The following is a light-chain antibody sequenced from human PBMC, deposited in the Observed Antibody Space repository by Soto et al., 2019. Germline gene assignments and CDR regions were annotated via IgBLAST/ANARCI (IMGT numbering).Light chain of an antibody. V-gene: IGLV6-57*04. CDR2: ENK. J-gene: IGLJ2*01. CDR3: QSFDSTNQV. CDR1: GGSIASNY. Sequence: FMLTQPHSVSESPGKTVTISCTRSGGSIASNYVQWYQQRPGSAPTTVIYENKQRPSGVPDRFSGSIDTSSNSASLTISGLKTEDEGDYYCQSFDSTNQVFGGGTQLTVL.